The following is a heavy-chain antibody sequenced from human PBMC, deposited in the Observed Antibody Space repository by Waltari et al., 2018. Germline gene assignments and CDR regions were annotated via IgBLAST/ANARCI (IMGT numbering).Heavy chain of an antibody. Sequence: EVQLVESGGGLVQPGGSLRLSCAASGFTFSDHYLDWVRQAPGKGLEWVERIRNKPNFKSTEDVPSVKGRFTISRDDSKSSLYLQMNSLKSEDTAVYYCVRIRLGPTTRIFDSWGQGTLVTVSS. V-gene: IGHV3-72*01. D-gene: IGHD1-26*01. CDR3: VRIRLGPTTRIFDS. CDR2: IRNKPNFKST. CDR1: GFTFSDHY. J-gene: IGHJ4*02.